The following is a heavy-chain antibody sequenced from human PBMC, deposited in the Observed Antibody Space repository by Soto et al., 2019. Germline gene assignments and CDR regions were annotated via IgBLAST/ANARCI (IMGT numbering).Heavy chain of an antibody. J-gene: IGHJ3*02. D-gene: IGHD6-19*01. CDR3: ARTISGWLPHDAFDI. CDR1: GYTFTSYG. CDR2: ISAYNGNT. Sequence: SVKVSCKASGYTFTSYGSSWVRQAPGQGLEWMGWISAYNGNTNYAQKLQGRVTMTTDTSTSTAYMELRSLRSDDTAVYYCARTISGWLPHDAFDIWGQGTMVTVSS. V-gene: IGHV1-18*01.